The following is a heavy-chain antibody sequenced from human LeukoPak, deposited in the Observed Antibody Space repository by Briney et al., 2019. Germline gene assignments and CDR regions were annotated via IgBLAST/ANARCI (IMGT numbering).Heavy chain of an antibody. D-gene: IGHD3-3*01. Sequence: PSETLSLTCTVSGGSISSYYWSWIRQPPGKGLEWIGYIYYSGSTYYNPSLKSRVTISVDTSKNQFSLKLSSVTAADTAVYYCARGVRYYDFWSGYYDYNWFDPWGQGTLVTVSS. CDR2: IYYSGST. CDR1: GGSISSYY. CDR3: ARGVRYYDFWSGYYDYNWFDP. V-gene: IGHV4-59*08. J-gene: IGHJ5*02.